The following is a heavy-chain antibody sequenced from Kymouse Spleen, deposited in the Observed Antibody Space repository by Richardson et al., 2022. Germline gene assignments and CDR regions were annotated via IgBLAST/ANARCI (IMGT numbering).Heavy chain of an antibody. CDR1: GYTFTSYG. V-gene: IGHV1-18*01. D-gene: IGHD3-9*01. J-gene: IGHJ6*02. CDR3: ARGPYDILTGYYKNYYGMDV. CDR2: ISAYNGNT. Sequence: QVQLVQSGAEVKKPGASVKVSCKASGYTFTSYGISWVRQAPGQGLEWMGWISAYNGNTNYAQKLQGRVTMTTDTSTSTAYMELRSLRSDDTAVYYCARGPYDILTGYYKNYYGMDVWGQGTTVTVSS.